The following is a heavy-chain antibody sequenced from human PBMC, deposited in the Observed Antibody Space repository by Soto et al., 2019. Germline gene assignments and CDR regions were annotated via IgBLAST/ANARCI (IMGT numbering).Heavy chain of an antibody. CDR3: ARDSDYGEDYYYGLDV. J-gene: IGHJ6*02. CDR2: VKQDGSEK. Sequence: GGSLRLSCVASGFIFSNYWMSWVRQAPGKGLEWVANVKQDGSEKYYVDSVKGRFTISRDNAKNSLYLQMNSLRAEDTAVYYCARDSDYGEDYYYGLDVWGQGSTVTVSS. V-gene: IGHV3-7*01. D-gene: IGHD4-17*01. CDR1: GFIFSNYW.